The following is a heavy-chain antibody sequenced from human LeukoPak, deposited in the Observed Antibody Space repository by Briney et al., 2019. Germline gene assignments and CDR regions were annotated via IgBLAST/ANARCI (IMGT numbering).Heavy chain of an antibody. D-gene: IGHD5-12*01. CDR3: AKDRSSYKRGYSGYGN. J-gene: IGHJ4*02. CDR1: GFTFSSYV. V-gene: IGHV3-23*01. CDR2: ISGSGGST. Sequence: PGGSLRLSCAASGFTFSSYVMSWIRQAPGKGLEWVSAISGSGGSTYYADSVKGRFTISRDNSKNTLYLQMNSLRAEDTAVYYCAKDRSSYKRGYSGYGNWGQGTLVTVSS.